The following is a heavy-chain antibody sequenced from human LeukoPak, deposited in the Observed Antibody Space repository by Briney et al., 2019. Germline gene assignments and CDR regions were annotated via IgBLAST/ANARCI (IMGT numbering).Heavy chain of an antibody. CDR2: TNHSGST. J-gene: IGHJ6*03. Sequence: PSETLSLTCAVYGGSFSGYYWSWIRQPPGKGLEWIGETNHSGSTNYNPSLKSRVTISVDTSKNQFSLKLSSVTAADTAVYYCARLRTPRDGYYYYYYYMDVWGKGTTVTISS. CDR3: ARLRTPRDGYYYYYYYMDV. V-gene: IGHV4-34*01. CDR1: GGSFSGYY. D-gene: IGHD5-24*01.